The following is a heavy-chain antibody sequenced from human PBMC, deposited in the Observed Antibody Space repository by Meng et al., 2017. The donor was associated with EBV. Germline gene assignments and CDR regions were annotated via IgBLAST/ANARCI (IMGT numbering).Heavy chain of an antibody. D-gene: IGHD4-11*01. Sequence: QVQLVQSGAEVKKPGASVKVSCKASGYTFTSYAMHWVRQAPGQRLEWMGWINAGNGNTKYSQKFQGRVTITRDTSASTAYMELSSLRSEDTAVYYCARGPDYYSNYYYFDYWGQGTLVTVYS. J-gene: IGHJ4*02. CDR2: INAGNGNT. V-gene: IGHV1-3*01. CDR3: ARGPDYYSNYYYFDY. CDR1: GYTFTSYA.